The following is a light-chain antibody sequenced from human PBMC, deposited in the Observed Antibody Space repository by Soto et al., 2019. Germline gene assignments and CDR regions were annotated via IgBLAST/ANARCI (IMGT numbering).Light chain of an antibody. V-gene: IGKV4-1*01. CDR2: WAS. CDR1: QNILYSSNNKEK. J-gene: IGKJ5*01. Sequence: DIVMTQSPDSLAVSLGERATINCKSSQNILYSSNNKEKLAWYQQKPGQPPKLLIYWASTRESGVPDRFSGSGSGTDSTLTISSLQAEDVAVYYCQQYYSTPLTFGQGTRLEIK. CDR3: QQYYSTPLT.